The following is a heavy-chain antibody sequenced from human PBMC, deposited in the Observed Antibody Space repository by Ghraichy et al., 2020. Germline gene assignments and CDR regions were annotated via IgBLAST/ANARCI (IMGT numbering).Heavy chain of an antibody. D-gene: IGHD5-18*01. J-gene: IGHJ4*02. CDR2: IYYSGST. Sequence: SETLSLTCTVSDGSISSSSYYWGWIRQPPGKGLEWIGSIYYSGSTYYNPSLKSRVTISVDTSKNQFSLKLSSVTAADTAVYYCASLDTAMVYGGVDYWGQGTLVTVSS. V-gene: IGHV4-39*01. CDR1: DGSISSSSYY. CDR3: ASLDTAMVYGGVDY.